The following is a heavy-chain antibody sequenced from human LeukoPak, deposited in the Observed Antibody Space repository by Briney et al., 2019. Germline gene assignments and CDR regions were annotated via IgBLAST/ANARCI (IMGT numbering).Heavy chain of an antibody. Sequence: GASVKVSCKASGYSFISYDINWVRQATGQGLEWVGWMNPNSGTTGYAQKFQGRVTMTRDTSTSTAFMELSSLRSGDTAVYYCGRGKYSSSWHNWLDTWGQGTLVTVSS. V-gene: IGHV1-8*01. J-gene: IGHJ5*02. CDR2: MNPNSGTT. CDR1: GYSFISYD. CDR3: GRGKYSSSWHNWLDT. D-gene: IGHD6-13*01.